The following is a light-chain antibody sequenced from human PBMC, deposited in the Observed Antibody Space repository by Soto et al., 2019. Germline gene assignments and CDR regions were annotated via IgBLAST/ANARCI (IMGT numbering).Light chain of an antibody. J-gene: IGKJ2*01. CDR3: QQYNTYSMYT. CDR2: DAS. V-gene: IGKV1-5*01. CDR1: QTISNW. Sequence: DIQMTQSPSTLSASVGDRVTITCRVSQTISNWLAWYQQKPGKAPKLLIYDASTLESGVPSRFSGSGSGTEFTLTISSLQPDDFATYYCQQYNTYSMYTVGQGTKVDIK.